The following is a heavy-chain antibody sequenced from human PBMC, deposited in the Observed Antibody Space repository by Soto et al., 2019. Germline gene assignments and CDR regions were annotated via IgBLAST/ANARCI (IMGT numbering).Heavy chain of an antibody. V-gene: IGHV4-4*02. CDR3: ARGPSSGWYFEY. CDR2: IQHSGST. D-gene: IGHD6-19*01. CDR1: GGAISGSNW. J-gene: IGHJ4*02. Sequence: SETLSLTCAVSGGAISGSNWWSWVRQPPGKGLEWIAEIQHSGSTNYNPSLKGRVTLSVDRSKNRFSLNLSSVTAADTAVYYCARGPSSGWYFEYWGQGALVTVSS.